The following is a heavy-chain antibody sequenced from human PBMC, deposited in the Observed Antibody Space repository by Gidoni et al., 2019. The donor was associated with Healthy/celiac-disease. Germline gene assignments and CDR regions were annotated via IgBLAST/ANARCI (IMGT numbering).Heavy chain of an antibody. D-gene: IGHD3-10*01. CDR1: GFPVRSNY. V-gene: IGHV3-66*01. J-gene: IGHJ6*02. CDR2: IYSGGST. CDR3: ARASDYGSGSYYPEDV. Sequence: EVQLVESGGGLVQPGGSLRLSCAASGFPVRSNYMSWVRQAPGKGLEWVSVIYSGGSTYYADSVKGRFTISRDNSKNTLYLQMNSLRAEDTAVYYCARASDYGSGSYYPEDVWGQGTTVTVSS.